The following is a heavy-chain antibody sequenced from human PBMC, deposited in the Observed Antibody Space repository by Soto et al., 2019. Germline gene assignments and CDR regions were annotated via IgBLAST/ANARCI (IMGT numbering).Heavy chain of an antibody. CDR1: GGSISSYY. V-gene: IGHV4-59*01. CDR2: IYYSGST. D-gene: IGHD4-17*01. CDR3: ARQGVTTFATSREV. J-gene: IGHJ4*02. Sequence: SETLSLTCTVSGGSISSYYWSWIRQPPGKGLEWIGYIYYSGSTNYNPSLKSRVTISVDTSKNQFSLKLSSVTAADTAVYYCARQGVTTFATSREVWGQGTLVTVSS.